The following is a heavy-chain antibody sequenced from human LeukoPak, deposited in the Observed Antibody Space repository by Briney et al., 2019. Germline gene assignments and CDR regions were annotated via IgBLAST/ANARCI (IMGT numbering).Heavy chain of an antibody. CDR3: ARDAPYCSSTSCRLMDV. CDR2: IIPILGIA. Sequence: GASVKVSCKASGGTFSSYAISWVRQAPGQGPEWMGRIIPILGIANYAQKFQGRVTITADKSTSTAYMELSSLRSEDTAVYYCARDAPYCSSTSCRLMDVWGQGTTVTVSS. CDR1: GGTFSSYA. J-gene: IGHJ6*02. V-gene: IGHV1-69*04. D-gene: IGHD2-2*01.